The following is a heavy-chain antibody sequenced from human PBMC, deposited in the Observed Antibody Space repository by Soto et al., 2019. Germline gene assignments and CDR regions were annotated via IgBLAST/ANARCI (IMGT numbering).Heavy chain of an antibody. V-gene: IGHV3-7*01. J-gene: IGHJ4*02. CDR1: GFTFSTNW. CDR3: ARGSTSFDY. CDR2: LRQGASET. D-gene: IGHD2-2*01. Sequence: GGSLRLSCVASGFTFSTNWMSWVRQAPGKGLEWVANLRQGASETNYVGSVKGRFTISRDNAKNSLYLQMNSLRADDTAVYYCARGSTSFDYWGQGALVTVSS.